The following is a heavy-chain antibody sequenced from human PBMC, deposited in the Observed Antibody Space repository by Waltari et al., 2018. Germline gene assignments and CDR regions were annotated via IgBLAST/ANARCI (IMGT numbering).Heavy chain of an antibody. Sequence: QVQLVESGGGVVQPGTSLRLSCAASGFTFSTFVMHWVRQAPGKGRGWVAVIWHDGTTKFYAYSVKGRFTISRDNSKTTLYLEISSLLAEDTAVYFCARGTSYYDGSGYLTSWGQGALVTVSS. CDR2: IWHDGTTK. CDR1: GFTFSTFV. J-gene: IGHJ5*02. D-gene: IGHD3-22*01. V-gene: IGHV3-33*08. CDR3: ARGTSYYDGSGYLTS.